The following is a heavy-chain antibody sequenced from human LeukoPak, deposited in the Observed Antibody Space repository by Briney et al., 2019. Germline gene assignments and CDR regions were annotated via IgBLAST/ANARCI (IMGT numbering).Heavy chain of an antibody. CDR1: VGSISSYY. CDR3: ARDRSSSWYLDWFDP. J-gene: IGHJ5*02. CDR2: IYTSGRT. V-gene: IGHV4-4*07. D-gene: IGHD6-13*01. Sequence: PSETLSLTCTVSVGSISSYYGSWMRQPAGEGLEWSGRIYTSGRTNYNPYLKSRVTMSVDTSKNQFSLKLSSVTAADTAVYYCARDRSSSWYLDWFDPWGQGTLVTVSA.